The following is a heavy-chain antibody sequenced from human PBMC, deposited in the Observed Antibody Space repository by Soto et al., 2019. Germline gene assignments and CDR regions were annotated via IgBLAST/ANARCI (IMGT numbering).Heavy chain of an antibody. Sequence: EVQLVESGGGLVQPGFTFSSYSMNWVRQAPGKGLEWVSYISSSSTIYYADSVKGRFTISRDNAKNSLYLQMNSLRAEDTAVYYCARDQSHCSSTSCPPDNYYYGMDVWGQGTTVTVSS. CDR3: ARDQSHCSSTSCPPDNYYYGMDV. D-gene: IGHD2-2*01. CDR2: ISSSSTI. J-gene: IGHJ6*02. V-gene: IGHV3-48*01. CDR1: FTFSSYS.